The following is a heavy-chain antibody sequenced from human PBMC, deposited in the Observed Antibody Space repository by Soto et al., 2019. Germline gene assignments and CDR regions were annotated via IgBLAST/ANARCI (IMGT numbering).Heavy chain of an antibody. D-gene: IGHD1-26*01. CDR2: INSDGTTI. V-gene: IGHV3-74*01. CDR1: GFTFSTSW. J-gene: IGHJ4*02. CDR3: AIAGSYRFDY. Sequence: EVQLVESGGDLIQPGGSLRISCAASGFTFSTSWMHWVRQAPGEGLAWVSRINSDGTTINYADSVNGRFTISRDNAKNTLYLQMNSLRADDTAVYYCAIAGSYRFDYWGQGTLVTVSS.